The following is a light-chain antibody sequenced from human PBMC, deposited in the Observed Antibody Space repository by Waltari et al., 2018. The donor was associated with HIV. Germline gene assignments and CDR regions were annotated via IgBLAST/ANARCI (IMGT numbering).Light chain of an antibody. CDR1: SGHNYYA. CDR2: LNADGSH. Sequence: QLVLTQSPSVSASLGASVELTCTLSSGHNYYAVSWHQQPPEKGPRFLMKLNADGSHTKGDGIPDRFSGSSSGAERFLSISNLQSEDEADYYGQTWGTGISLVFGGGTKLTVL. V-gene: IGLV4-69*01. CDR3: QTWGTGISLV. J-gene: IGLJ2*01.